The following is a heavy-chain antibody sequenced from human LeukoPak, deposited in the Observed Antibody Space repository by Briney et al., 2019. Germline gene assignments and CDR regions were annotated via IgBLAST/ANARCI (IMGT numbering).Heavy chain of an antibody. D-gene: IGHD2/OR15-2a*01. V-gene: IGHV3-33*01. CDR2: IWYDGSNK. Sequence: GGSLRLSCAASGFTFSSYGMHWVRQAPGKGLEWVAVIWYDGSNKYYADSVKGRFTISRDNSKNTLYLQMNSLRAEDTAVYYCARDRKGEYYYGMDVWGQGTTVTVS. CDR1: GFTFSSYG. CDR3: ARDRKGEYYYGMDV. J-gene: IGHJ6*02.